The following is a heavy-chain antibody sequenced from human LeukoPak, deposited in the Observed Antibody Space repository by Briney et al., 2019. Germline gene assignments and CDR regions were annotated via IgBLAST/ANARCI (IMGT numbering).Heavy chain of an antibody. V-gene: IGHV1-69*13. CDR3: ARVSGGEGPPHFDY. D-gene: IGHD6-19*01. Sequence: GASVKVSCKTSGYTFTIYGISWVRQAPGQGLEWMGGIIPIFGTANYAQKFQGRVTITADESTSTAYMELSSLRSEDTAVYYCARVSGGEGPPHFDYWGQGTLVTVSS. CDR1: GYTFTIYG. J-gene: IGHJ4*02. CDR2: IIPIFGTA.